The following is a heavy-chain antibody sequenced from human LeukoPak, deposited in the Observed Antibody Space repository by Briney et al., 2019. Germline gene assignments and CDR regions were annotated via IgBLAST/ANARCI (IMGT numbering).Heavy chain of an antibody. Sequence: GGSLRLSCAASGVTFDEYGMSWVRQAPGKGLEWVSGINWNGGGTGYADSVQGRFPISRDNANNSLYLQMNSLRAEDPALCHCAREDPGDSWGEGTLVTVSS. J-gene: IGHJ4*02. CDR2: INWNGGGT. CDR3: AREDPGDS. V-gene: IGHV3-20*01. CDR1: GVTFDEYG.